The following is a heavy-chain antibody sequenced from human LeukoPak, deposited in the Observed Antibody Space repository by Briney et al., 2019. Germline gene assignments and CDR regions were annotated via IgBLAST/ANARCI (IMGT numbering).Heavy chain of an antibody. CDR2: IYGGGNGST. CDR3: AKDFTPDGIWDIDY. CDR1: GFTFSKYT. Sequence: PGGSLRLSCVASGFTFSKYTMSWVRQAPGKGLEWVSGIYGGGNGSTFYAESVKGRFTISRDNSKNTLYLQMNSLRDEDTAIYYCAKDFTPDGIWDIDYWGRGTLITVSS. J-gene: IGHJ4*02. V-gene: IGHV3-23*01. D-gene: IGHD1-20*01.